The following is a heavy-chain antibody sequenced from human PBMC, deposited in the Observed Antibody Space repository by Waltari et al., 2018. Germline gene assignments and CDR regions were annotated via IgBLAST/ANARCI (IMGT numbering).Heavy chain of an antibody. CDR2: IKQDGSWK. CDR1: GFTFSSYW. J-gene: IGHJ4*02. V-gene: IGHV3-7*01. Sequence: EVQLVEPGGGLVQPGGSLRLSCAASGFTFSSYWMSWVRQAPGKRLDGVANIKQDGSWKYYVDSVNGRFTISRDNAKNSLYLQMNSLRAEDTAVYYCARDKVSSSWYSPFDYWGQGTLVTVSS. CDR3: ARDKVSSSWYSPFDY. D-gene: IGHD6-13*01.